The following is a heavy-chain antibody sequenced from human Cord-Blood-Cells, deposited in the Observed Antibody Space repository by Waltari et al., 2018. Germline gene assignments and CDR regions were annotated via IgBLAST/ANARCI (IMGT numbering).Heavy chain of an antibody. CDR2: INPSGGST. J-gene: IGHJ6*03. CDR3: ARDDCSSTSCYYYMDV. CDR1: GYTFTSSY. Sequence: QVQLVQSGAEVKKPGASVKVSCKASGYTFTSSYMHWLRQAPGQGLEWMGIINPSGGSTSYAQKFQGRVTMTRDTSTSTVYMELSSLRAEDTAVYYCARDDCSSTSCYYYMDVWGKGTTVTVSS. V-gene: IGHV1-46*01. D-gene: IGHD2-2*01.